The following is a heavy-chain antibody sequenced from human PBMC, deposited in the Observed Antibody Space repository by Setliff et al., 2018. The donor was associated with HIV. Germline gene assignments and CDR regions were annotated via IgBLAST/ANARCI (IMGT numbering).Heavy chain of an antibody. CDR3: ARQSTVAAAGFDF. Sequence: SETLSLTCAVYGGSFSGYYWSWIRRPPGKGLEWIGEINHSGSTNYNPSLKSRVTISVDTSKRQFSLKLDSVTAADTAIYYCARQSTVAAAGFDFWGQGTLVTVSS. J-gene: IGHJ4*02. V-gene: IGHV4-34*01. CDR2: INHSGST. D-gene: IGHD6-13*01. CDR1: GGSFSGYY.